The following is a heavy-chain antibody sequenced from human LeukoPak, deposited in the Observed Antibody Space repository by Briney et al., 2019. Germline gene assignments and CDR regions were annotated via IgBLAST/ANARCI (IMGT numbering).Heavy chain of an antibody. J-gene: IGHJ4*02. V-gene: IGHV3-23*01. D-gene: IGHD6-19*01. CDR1: GFTFSSYA. Sequence: GGSLRLSCAASGFTFSSYAMSWVRQAPGKGLEWVSSISSSGGNTYYADSVKGRFTISRDNSKNTLYLQMNSLRAEDTAVYYCAKFGVYSSGWAHCFDYWGQGTLVTVSS. CDR3: AKFGVYSSGWAHCFDY. CDR2: ISSSGGNT.